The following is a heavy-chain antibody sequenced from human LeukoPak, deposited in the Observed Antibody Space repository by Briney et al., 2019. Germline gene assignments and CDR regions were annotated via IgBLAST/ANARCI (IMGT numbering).Heavy chain of an antibody. J-gene: IGHJ4*02. CDR1: GGSISSYY. CDR2: IYYSGST. D-gene: IGHD4-17*01. Sequence: SETLSLTCTVSGGSISSYYWSWIRQPPGKGPEWIGYIYYSGSTNYNPSLKSRVTISVDTSKNQFSLKLSSVTAADTAVYYCARGRTTALDYWGQGTLVTVSS. V-gene: IGHV4-59*01. CDR3: ARGRTTALDY.